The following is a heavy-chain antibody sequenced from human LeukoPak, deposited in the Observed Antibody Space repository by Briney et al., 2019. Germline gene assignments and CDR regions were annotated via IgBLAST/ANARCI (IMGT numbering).Heavy chain of an antibody. CDR1: GFTFSDYY. Sequence: KPGGSLRLSCAASGFTFSDYYMSWIRQAPGKGLEWVSYISSRSSYTKYADSVTGRLTISRDNAKNSLYLKMNSLRAEDTAVYYCARVLSSSWGAYYYYGMDVWGQGTTVTVSS. CDR3: ARVLSSSWGAYYYYGMDV. D-gene: IGHD6-13*01. CDR2: ISSRSSYT. V-gene: IGHV3-11*06. J-gene: IGHJ6*02.